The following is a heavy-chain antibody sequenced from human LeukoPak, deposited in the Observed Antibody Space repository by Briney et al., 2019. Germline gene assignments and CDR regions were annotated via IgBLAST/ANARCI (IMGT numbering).Heavy chain of an antibody. V-gene: IGHV3-48*03. CDR3: ARVGIYGDYNRYFDY. D-gene: IGHD4-17*01. Sequence: GGSLRLSCVASGFTFGIYEMNWVRQAPGKGLEWLSYIGSSDSTTHYAVSVKGRFTISRDNAKNSLYLQMNSLRAEDTALYYCARVGIYGDYNRYFDYWGQGTLVTVSS. CDR2: IGSSDSTT. CDR1: GFTFGIYE. J-gene: IGHJ4*02.